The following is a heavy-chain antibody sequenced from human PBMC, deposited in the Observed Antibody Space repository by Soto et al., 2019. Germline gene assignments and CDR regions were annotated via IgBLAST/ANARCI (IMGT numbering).Heavy chain of an antibody. CDR2: ISSSSSTI. CDR3: ARDHTLGYYYYYGMDV. V-gene: IGHV3-48*02. CDR1: GFTFSSYS. J-gene: IGHJ6*02. D-gene: IGHD7-27*01. Sequence: GGSLRLSCAASGFTFSSYSVNWVRQAPGKGLEWVSYISSSSSTIYYADSVKGRFTISRDNAKNSLYLQMNSLRDEDTAVYYCARDHTLGYYYYYGMDVWGQGTTVTVSS.